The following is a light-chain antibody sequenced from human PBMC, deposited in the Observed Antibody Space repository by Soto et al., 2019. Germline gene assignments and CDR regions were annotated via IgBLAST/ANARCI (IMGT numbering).Light chain of an antibody. CDR3: QQFGSSRGIT. Sequence: EIVLTQSPGILSLFPGERATLYCRASQSVSSSYLAWYQQKPGQAPSLLIYGASTRATGIPDRFSGSGSGTDFTLTISRLEPEDFAVYYCQQFGSSRGITFSQGTRLEIK. CDR1: QSVSSSY. J-gene: IGKJ5*01. V-gene: IGKV3-20*01. CDR2: GAS.